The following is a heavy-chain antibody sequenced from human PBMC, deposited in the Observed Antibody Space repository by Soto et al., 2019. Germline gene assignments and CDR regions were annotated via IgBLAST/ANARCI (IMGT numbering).Heavy chain of an antibody. CDR1: GDSINTYY. V-gene: IGHV4-59*08. D-gene: IGHD2-2*01. CDR2: IHYSGST. J-gene: IGHJ4*02. CDR3: ARHGEKHSTGRYLDY. Sequence: QVQLQESGPGLVRPSATLSLTCAVSGDSINTYYWSWIRQPPGKALEWIGYIHYSGSTNYNPSLGSRVYISGDTARKQFSLSLYSVTAADTAVYYCARHGEKHSTGRYLDYWGQGTLVTVSA.